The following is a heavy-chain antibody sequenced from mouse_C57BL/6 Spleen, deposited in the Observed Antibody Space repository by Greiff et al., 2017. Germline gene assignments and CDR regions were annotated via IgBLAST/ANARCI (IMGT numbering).Heavy chain of an antibody. Sequence: VQLQQSGTVLARPGASVKMSCKTSGYTFTSYWMHWVKQRPGQGLEWIGALYPGNSDTSYNQKFKGKAKLTAVTSASTAYMELSSLTNEDSAVYYCTRSYDGYYVFDDWGQGTTLTVSS. CDR3: TRSYDGYYVFDD. CDR1: GYTFTSYW. V-gene: IGHV1-5*01. J-gene: IGHJ2*01. D-gene: IGHD2-3*01. CDR2: LYPGNSDT.